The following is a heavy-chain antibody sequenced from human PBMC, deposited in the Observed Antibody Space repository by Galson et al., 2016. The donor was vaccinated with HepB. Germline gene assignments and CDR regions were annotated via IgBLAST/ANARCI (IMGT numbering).Heavy chain of an antibody. Sequence: SLRLSCAASGFTFSNYAMSWVRQAPGKGLEWVSSISSRISVISGSGDGTYYADSVKGRFTISRDNSRNTLYLQMNRLRAEDTAVYYCASHSRSSPITIFAVVISPFDPWGQGTLVTVSS. CDR1: GFTFSNYA. D-gene: IGHD3-3*01. CDR2: ISGSGDGT. CDR3: ASHSRSSPITIFAVVISPFDP. V-gene: IGHV3-23*01. J-gene: IGHJ5*02.